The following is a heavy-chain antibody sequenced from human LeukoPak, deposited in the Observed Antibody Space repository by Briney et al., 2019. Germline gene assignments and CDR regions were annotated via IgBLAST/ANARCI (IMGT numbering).Heavy chain of an antibody. D-gene: IGHD4/OR15-4a*01. CDR2: IKQDGSEK. V-gene: IGHV3-7*01. Sequence: GGSLRLSCAVSGFTFSSYWMSWVRQAPGKGLEWVATIKQDGSEKYYVDSVKGRFTISRDNAKNSLYLQMNSLRAGDTAVYYCARDPSMVTTGYYWGQGTLVTVSS. J-gene: IGHJ4*02. CDR1: GFTFSSYW. CDR3: ARDPSMVTTGYY.